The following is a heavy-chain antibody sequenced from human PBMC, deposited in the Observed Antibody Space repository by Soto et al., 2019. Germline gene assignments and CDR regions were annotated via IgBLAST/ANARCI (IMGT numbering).Heavy chain of an antibody. V-gene: IGHV1-69*01. CDR3: ARAAFRSGYYGYYYGMDV. CDR1: GDTFSTHA. D-gene: IGHD3-3*01. CDR2: IIPTLGTP. Sequence: QVQLVQSGDEVKRPGSSVKVSCKASGDTFSTHAISWVRQAPGQGLEWLGGIIPTLGTPNYAQKFQGRVTVTADEYTSTAYMELSRLTSEDTAVYYCARAAFRSGYYGYYYGMDVWGQGTAVNV. J-gene: IGHJ6*02.